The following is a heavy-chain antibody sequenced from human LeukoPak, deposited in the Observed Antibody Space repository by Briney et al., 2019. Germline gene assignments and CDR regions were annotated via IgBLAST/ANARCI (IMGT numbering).Heavy chain of an antibody. J-gene: IGHJ3*02. CDR3: ARTSIAARRANAFDI. CDR2: IYHSGST. CDR1: GGSISSGGYS. V-gene: IGHV4-30-2*01. D-gene: IGHD6-6*01. Sequence: SETLSLTCAVSGGSISSGGYSWSWIRQPPGKGLEWIGYIYHSGSTYYNPSLKSRVAISVDRSKNQFSLKLSSVTAADTAVYYCARTSIAARRANAFDIWGQGTMVTVSS.